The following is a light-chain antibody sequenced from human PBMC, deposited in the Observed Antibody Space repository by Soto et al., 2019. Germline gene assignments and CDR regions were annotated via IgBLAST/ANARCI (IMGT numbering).Light chain of an antibody. Sequence: DIQLTQSPSSLSASVGDRITITCRASQSMSDSLHWYQQKSGQAPKLLIYSASNLESGVPSRFSGGGSGTDFTLTISSLQPADSGTYFCQQSYSNSYTFGQGTTLEIK. CDR1: QSMSDS. CDR2: SAS. J-gene: IGKJ2*01. V-gene: IGKV1-39*01. CDR3: QQSYSNSYT.